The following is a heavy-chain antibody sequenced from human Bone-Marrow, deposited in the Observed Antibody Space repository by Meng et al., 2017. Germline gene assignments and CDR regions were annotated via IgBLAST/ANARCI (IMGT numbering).Heavy chain of an antibody. V-gene: IGHV4-31*03. Sequence: QVQLQESGPGLVKPSQTLSLTCTVSGGSISSCGYHLSWIRQHPGKGLEWIGYIYHSGSTYYNPSLKSRVTISVDTSKNQFSLKLSSVTAADTAVYYCARDRNDYGSHYFDYWGQGTLVTVSS. CDR1: GGSISSCGYH. CDR3: ARDRNDYGSHYFDY. J-gene: IGHJ4*02. CDR2: IYHSGST. D-gene: IGHD4-17*01.